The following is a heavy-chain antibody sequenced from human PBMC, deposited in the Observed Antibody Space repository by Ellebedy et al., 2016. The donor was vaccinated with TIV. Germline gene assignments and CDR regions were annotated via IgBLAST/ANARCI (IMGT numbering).Heavy chain of an antibody. CDR2: ISYSGST. CDR3: ARGDIVVVPAAMRGASLYDY. V-gene: IGHV4-59*01. Sequence: MPSETLSLTCTVSGGSISSYYWSWIRQPPGKGLEWIGYISYSGSTNYNPSLKSRVTISVDTSKNQFSLKLSSVTAADTAVYYCARGDIVVVPAAMRGASLYDYWGQGTLVTVSS. CDR1: GGSISSYY. J-gene: IGHJ4*02. D-gene: IGHD2-2*01.